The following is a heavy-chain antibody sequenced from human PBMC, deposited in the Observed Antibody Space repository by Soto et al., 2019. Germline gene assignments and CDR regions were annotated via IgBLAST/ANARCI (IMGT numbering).Heavy chain of an antibody. CDR2: ISAYNGNT. V-gene: IGHV1-18*01. J-gene: IGHJ6*02. Sequence: ASVKVSCKASGYTFTSYGISWVRQAPGQGLEWMGWISAYNGNTNYAQKLQGRVTMTTDTSTSTAYMELRSLRSDDTAVYYCARDFRGDYYYYGMDVWGQGTTVTVSS. D-gene: IGHD4-17*01. CDR1: GYTFTSYG. CDR3: ARDFRGDYYYYGMDV.